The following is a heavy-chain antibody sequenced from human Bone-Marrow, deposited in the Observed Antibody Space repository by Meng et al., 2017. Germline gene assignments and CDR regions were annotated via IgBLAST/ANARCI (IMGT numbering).Heavy chain of an antibody. Sequence: SVKVSCKASGYTFTGYYMHWVRQAPGQGLEWMGWINPILGIANYAQKFQGRVTITADKSTSTAYMELSSLRSEDTAVYYCARGLPVLGESGTNHGMDVWGQGTTVTVSS. CDR3: ARGLPVLGESGTNHGMDV. CDR1: GYTFTGYY. J-gene: IGHJ6*02. V-gene: IGHV1-69*10. CDR2: INPILGIA. D-gene: IGHD3-16*01.